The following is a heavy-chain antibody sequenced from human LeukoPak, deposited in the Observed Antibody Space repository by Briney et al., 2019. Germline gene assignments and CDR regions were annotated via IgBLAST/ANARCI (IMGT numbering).Heavy chain of an antibody. CDR2: VGGGNDI. J-gene: IGHJ4*02. CDR1: GFTFNIYG. V-gene: IGHV3-23*01. Sequence: GSLRLSCVASGFTFNIYGMSRVRQAPGKGLGWVSSVGGGNDIHYADSVKGRFTGSRDDAKNTVYLQMNSLRADDTAIYFCAKDAIPGNSIWDHFDSWGQGSLVTVSS. D-gene: IGHD1-7*01. CDR3: AKDAIPGNSIWDHFDS.